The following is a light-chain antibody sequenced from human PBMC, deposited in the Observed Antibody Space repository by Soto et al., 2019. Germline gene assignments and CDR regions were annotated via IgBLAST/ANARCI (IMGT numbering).Light chain of an antibody. Sequence: DIQMPQSPSSLSASVGDRVTITCRASQGITNYLAWYQRKPGKVPKLLIYAASTLQSGVPSRFSGSGSGTDFTITISSLQPEDVATYYCQNYKSAFRITFGQGTRLEIK. CDR3: QNYKSAFRIT. J-gene: IGKJ5*01. CDR1: QGITNY. V-gene: IGKV1-27*01. CDR2: AAS.